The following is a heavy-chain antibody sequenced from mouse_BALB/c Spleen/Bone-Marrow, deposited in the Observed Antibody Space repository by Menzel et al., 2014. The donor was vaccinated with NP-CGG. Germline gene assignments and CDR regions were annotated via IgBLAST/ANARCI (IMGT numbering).Heavy chain of an antibody. CDR2: IRNKAKGYTT. D-gene: IGHD2-4*01. CDR3: ARDINYDIYWYFDV. V-gene: IGHV7-3*02. CDR1: GFTFTDYY. Sequence: EVKLMESGGGLVQPGGSLRLSCAPSGFTFTDYYMSWVRQPPGKALEWLGFIRNKAKGYTTEYSAPVKGRFTISRDNSQSILYLQMNTLRAEDSATYYCARDINYDIYWYFDVWGAGTTVTVSS. J-gene: IGHJ1*01.